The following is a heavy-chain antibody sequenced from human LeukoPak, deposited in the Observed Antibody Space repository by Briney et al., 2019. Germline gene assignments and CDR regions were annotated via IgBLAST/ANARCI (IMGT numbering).Heavy chain of an antibody. D-gene: IGHD3-22*01. J-gene: IGHJ4*02. CDR2: IYPDDSDT. CDR3: ARAYYDSRGYFVLDY. Sequence: GESLKISCKGSGYSFTSYWIGWVRQMPGKGLELVGIIYPDDSDTRYGPSFQGQVTISADKSISTAHLQWSSLKASDTAMYYCARAYYDSRGYFVLDYWGQGTLVTVSS. CDR1: GYSFTSYW. V-gene: IGHV5-51*01.